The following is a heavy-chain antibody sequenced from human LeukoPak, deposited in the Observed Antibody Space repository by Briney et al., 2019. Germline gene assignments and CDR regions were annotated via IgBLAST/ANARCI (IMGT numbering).Heavy chain of an antibody. Sequence: GGSLRLSCAASGFTFSDYDMNWVRQAPGKGLEWVSFISTSSYTIYYADSVEGRFTISRDNAKNSLYLQMNSLRDDDTAVYFCAREDLRSGNPKIFDHWGQGTLVTVSS. CDR3: AREDLRSGNPKIFDH. CDR1: GFTFSDYD. J-gene: IGHJ4*02. D-gene: IGHD3-10*01. CDR2: ISTSSYTI. V-gene: IGHV3-48*02.